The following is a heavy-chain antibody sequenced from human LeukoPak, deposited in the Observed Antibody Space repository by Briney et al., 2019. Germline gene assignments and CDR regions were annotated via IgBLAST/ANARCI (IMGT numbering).Heavy chain of an antibody. CDR3: ARVAGADPRLLVYYMDV. V-gene: IGHV3-11*04. J-gene: IGHJ6*03. CDR2: IGSSGTTI. D-gene: IGHD1-26*01. Sequence: GGSLRLSCAGSGFTFSDYYMTWIRQAPGKGLEWVSYIGSSGTTIYYADSVKGRFAISRDNAKYSLFLQMNSLTAEDTAVYYGARVAGADPRLLVYYMDVWGKGTTVTVSS. CDR1: GFTFSDYY.